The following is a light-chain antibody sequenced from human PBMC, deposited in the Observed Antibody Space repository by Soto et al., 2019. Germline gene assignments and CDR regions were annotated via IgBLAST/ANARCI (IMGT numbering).Light chain of an antibody. Sequence: ALQMTQYPSSLSASVGDRVTITCWASQDIRTELGWYQQKPGKAPKLLIYGATTLQSGVPSRFPGSGSGTDFTLTISGLKPQDFATYYCLQDYNYPLTFGQRTKVEVK. CDR3: LQDYNYPLT. V-gene: IGKV1-6*01. J-gene: IGKJ1*01. CDR1: QDIRTE. CDR2: GAT.